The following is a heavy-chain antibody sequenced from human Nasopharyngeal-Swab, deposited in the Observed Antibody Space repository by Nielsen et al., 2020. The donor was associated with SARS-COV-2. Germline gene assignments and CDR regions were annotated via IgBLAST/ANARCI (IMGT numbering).Heavy chain of an antibody. CDR3: ASDRRSGTSSLRFDC. V-gene: IGHV4-39*01. CDR1: GGSISSGSYY. Sequence: SETLSLTSTVSGGSISSGSYYWGWIRQPPGEGLEWIGSIYYSGSTYYNPSLKSRVTISVDTSKNQFSLKLSSVTAADTAVYYCASDRRSGTSSLRFDCWGQGILVTVSS. CDR2: IYYSGST. D-gene: IGHD6-6*01. J-gene: IGHJ4*02.